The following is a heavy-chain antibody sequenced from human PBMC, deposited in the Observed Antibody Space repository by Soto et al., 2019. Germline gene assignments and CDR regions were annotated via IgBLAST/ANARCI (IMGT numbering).Heavy chain of an antibody. CDR2: IDNQGSA. D-gene: IGHD6-19*01. CDR1: GDSFSSNY. J-gene: IGHJ4*02. Sequence: QVQLQESGPGLMKPSETLSLTCTVSGDSFSSNYWSWIRQPPGKGLEWIGYIDNQGSANCNPSLKSRAPMALDPAGNHFSLKLSSVTAADTAVYDCARNSGCYQHDDWGQGTLVAVSS. V-gene: IGHV4-59*01. CDR3: ARNSGCYQHDD.